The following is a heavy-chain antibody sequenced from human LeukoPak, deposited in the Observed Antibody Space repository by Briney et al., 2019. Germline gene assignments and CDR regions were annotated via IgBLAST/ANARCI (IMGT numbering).Heavy chain of an antibody. CDR1: GFTFSSYW. CDR2: IKQDGTDK. D-gene: IGHD4/OR15-4a*01. V-gene: IGHV3-7*01. Sequence: GGSLRLSCAASGFTFSSYWMTWVRQAPGKGLEWVANIKQDGTDKYCVDSVKGRFTISRDNAKNSLFLQLGSLRADDTAVYYCARASMGGRDYHLDSWGQGTLVTVSS. J-gene: IGHJ4*02. CDR3: ARASMGGRDYHLDS.